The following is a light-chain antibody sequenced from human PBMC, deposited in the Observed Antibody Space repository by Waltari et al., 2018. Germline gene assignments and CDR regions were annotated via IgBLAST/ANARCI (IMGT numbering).Light chain of an antibody. J-gene: IGKJ4*01. V-gene: IGKV3-20*01. CDR2: GAS. Sequence: EIVLTQSPGPLSLSPGESATLSCRAIQTVRTTYLAWYQQKPGQAPTLLIYGASSRATGIPDRFSGSGSGTDFSLTISSLEPEDFAVYYCQQYDISPLTFGGGTKVEIK. CDR1: QTVRTTY. CDR3: QQYDISPLT.